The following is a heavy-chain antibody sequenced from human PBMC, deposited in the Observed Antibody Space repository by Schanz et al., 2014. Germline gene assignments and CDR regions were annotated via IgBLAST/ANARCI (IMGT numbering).Heavy chain of an antibody. CDR2: ISAYNGHT. CDR1: GYSFTTYG. CDR3: ATETSRTWFYNGVDV. Sequence: QVQLVQSAPEVKKPGASVKVSCKASGYSFTTYGLNWVRQAPGQGLEWMGWISAYNGHTTYAQKFQGRVTMTEDTSTDTAYVELSRLTSEDTGVYYCATETSRTWFYNGVDVWGQGTTVTVSS. V-gene: IGHV1-18*01. D-gene: IGHD2-2*01. J-gene: IGHJ6*02.